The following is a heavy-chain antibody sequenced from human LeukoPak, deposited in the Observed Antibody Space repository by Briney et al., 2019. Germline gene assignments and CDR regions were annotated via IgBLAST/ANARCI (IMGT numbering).Heavy chain of an antibody. CDR3: AREGRFLEWLLYDPYYYYGMDV. J-gene: IGHJ6*02. D-gene: IGHD3-3*01. CDR1: GGTFSSYA. V-gene: IGHV1-69*04. Sequence: SVTVSCKASGGTFSSYAISWVRQAPGQGLEWMGRIIPIFGIANYAQKFQGRVTITADKSTSTAYMELSSLRSEDTAVYYCAREGRFLEWLLYDPYYYYGMDVWGQGTTVTVSS. CDR2: IIPIFGIA.